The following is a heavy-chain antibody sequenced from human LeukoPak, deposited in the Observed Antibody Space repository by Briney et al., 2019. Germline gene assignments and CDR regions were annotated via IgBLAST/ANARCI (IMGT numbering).Heavy chain of an antibody. J-gene: IGHJ4*02. D-gene: IGHD3-10*01. CDR3: AKGRYGSGKRPNFDY. Sequence: PGGSLRLSCAASGFTFSSYAMSWVRQAPGKGLEWVSAISGSGGSTYYADSVKGRFTISRDNSKNTLYLQMNSLRAADTAVYYCAKGRYGSGKRPNFDYWGQGTLVTVSS. CDR1: GFTFSSYA. V-gene: IGHV3-23*01. CDR2: ISGSGGST.